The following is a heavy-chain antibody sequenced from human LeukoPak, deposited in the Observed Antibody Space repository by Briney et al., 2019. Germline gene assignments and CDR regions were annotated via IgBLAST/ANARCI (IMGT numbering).Heavy chain of an antibody. CDR2: IIPIFGTA. D-gene: IGHD2-21*02. CDR1: GGTFSSYA. CDR3: ARVGGGHRGYCGGDCYPLYYYYMGV. J-gene: IGHJ6*03. V-gene: IGHV1-69*05. Sequence: ASVKVSCKASGGTFSSYAISWVRQAPGQGLEWMGGIIPIFGTANYAQKFQGRVTITTDESTSTAYMELSSLRSEDTAVYYCARVGGGHRGYCGGDCYPLYYYYMGVWGKGTTVTVSS.